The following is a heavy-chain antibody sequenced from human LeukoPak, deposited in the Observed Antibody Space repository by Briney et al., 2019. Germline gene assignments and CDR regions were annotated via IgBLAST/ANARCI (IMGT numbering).Heavy chain of an antibody. CDR1: GGSISSYY. V-gene: IGHV4-59*01. Sequence: SETLSLTCTVSGGSISSYYWSWIRQPPGKGLEWIGYIYYSGSTNYNPSLKSRVTISVDTSKNQFSLKLSSVTAADTAVYYCARSGSSLYDYWGQGTLVTVPS. D-gene: IGHD6-13*01. J-gene: IGHJ4*02. CDR2: IYYSGST. CDR3: ARSGSSLYDY.